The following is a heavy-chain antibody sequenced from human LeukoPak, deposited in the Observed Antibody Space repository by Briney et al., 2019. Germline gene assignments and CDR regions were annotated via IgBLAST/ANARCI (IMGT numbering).Heavy chain of an antibody. CDR1: GGSFSGYY. J-gene: IGHJ4*02. D-gene: IGHD6-19*01. CDR2: INHSGST. CDR3: ARVRQWLLHRPFDY. Sequence: SETLSLTCAVYGGSFSGYYWSWIRQPPGKGLEWIGEINHSGSTNYNPSLKSRVTISVDTSKNQFSLKLSSVTAADTAVYYCARVRQWLLHRPFDYWGQGTLVTVSS. V-gene: IGHV4-34*01.